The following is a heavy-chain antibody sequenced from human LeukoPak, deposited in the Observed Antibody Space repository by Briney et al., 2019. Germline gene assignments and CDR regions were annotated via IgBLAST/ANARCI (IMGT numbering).Heavy chain of an antibody. D-gene: IGHD3-10*01. V-gene: IGHV4-30-2*01. Sequence: SQTLSLTCAVSGGSISSGGYSWSWIRQPPGKGLEWIGYIYHSGSTYYNPSLKSRVTISVDRSKNQFSLKLSSVTAADTAVYYCARRIPHYYSSGSPSHYFDYWGQGTLVTVSS. J-gene: IGHJ4*02. CDR3: ARRIPHYYSSGSPSHYFDY. CDR1: GGSISSGGYS. CDR2: IYHSGST.